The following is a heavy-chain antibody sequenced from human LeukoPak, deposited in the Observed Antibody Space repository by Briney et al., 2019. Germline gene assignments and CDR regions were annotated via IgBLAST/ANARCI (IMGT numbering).Heavy chain of an antibody. Sequence: GESLKISCKGSGYSFTSYWIGWVRQMPGKGLEWMGIIYPGDSDTRYSPSFQGQVTISTDKSISTAYLQWGSLKASDTAMYYCARSQGYCSGGSCLQGDWFDPWGQGTLVTVSS. D-gene: IGHD2-15*01. CDR2: IYPGDSDT. J-gene: IGHJ5*02. V-gene: IGHV5-51*01. CDR1: GYSFTSYW. CDR3: ARSQGYCSGGSCLQGDWFDP.